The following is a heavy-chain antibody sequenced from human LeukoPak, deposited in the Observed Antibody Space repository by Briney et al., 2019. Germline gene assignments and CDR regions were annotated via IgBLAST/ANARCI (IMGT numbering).Heavy chain of an antibody. CDR2: IIPIFGTA. Sequence: SVKVSCKASGGTFSSYAISWVRQAPGQGLEWMGGIIPIFGTANYAQKFQGRVTITADESTSTAYMELSSLRSEDTAVYYCAKQLGYCSDGSCYFPYWSQGTLVTVSS. CDR3: AKQLGYCSDGSCYFPY. D-gene: IGHD2-15*01. J-gene: IGHJ4*02. CDR1: GGTFSSYA. V-gene: IGHV1-69*13.